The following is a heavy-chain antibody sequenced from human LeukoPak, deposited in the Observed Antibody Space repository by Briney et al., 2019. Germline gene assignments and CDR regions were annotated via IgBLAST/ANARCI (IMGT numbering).Heavy chain of an antibody. CDR2: IYYSGST. D-gene: IGHD3-10*01. CDR3: ARGTMVRGALFDY. J-gene: IGHJ4*02. CDR1: GGSISSGGYY. V-gene: IGHV4-31*03. Sequence: SETLSLTCTVSGGSISSGGYYWSWIRQHPGKGLEWIGYIYYSGSTYYNPSLKSRVTISVDTSKNQFSLKLSSVTAADTAVYYCARGTMVRGALFDYWGQGTLVTVSS.